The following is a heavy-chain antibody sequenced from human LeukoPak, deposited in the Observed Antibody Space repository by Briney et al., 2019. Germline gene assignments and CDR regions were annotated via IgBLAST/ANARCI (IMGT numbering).Heavy chain of an antibody. J-gene: IGHJ6*03. CDR3: ARGELERRYYYYYMDV. Sequence: GASVKVSCKASGYTFTSYDINWVRQATGQGREWMGWVNPNSGNTGYAQKFQGRVTMTRNTSISTAYMELSSLRSEDTAVYFCARGELERRYYYYYMDVWGKGTTVTVSS. CDR1: GYTFTSYD. V-gene: IGHV1-8*01. CDR2: VNPNSGNT. D-gene: IGHD1-1*01.